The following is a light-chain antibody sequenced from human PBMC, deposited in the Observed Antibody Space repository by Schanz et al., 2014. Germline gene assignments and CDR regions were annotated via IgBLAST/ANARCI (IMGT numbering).Light chain of an antibody. CDR1: QSFSGW. CDR3: QQYNSYPPYT. J-gene: IGKJ2*01. V-gene: IGKV1-5*01. CDR2: DTS. Sequence: DIQMTQSPSTLSASIGDRVTITCRASQSFSGWLAWYQQKPGKAPKLLIYDTSNLESGVPARFSGSGSGTEFTLTITSLQPDDFATYYCQQYNSYPPYTFGQGTKLEIK.